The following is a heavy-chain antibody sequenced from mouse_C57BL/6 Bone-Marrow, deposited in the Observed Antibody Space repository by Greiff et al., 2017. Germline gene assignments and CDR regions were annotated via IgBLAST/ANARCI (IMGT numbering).Heavy chain of an antibody. Sequence: QVQLQQPGAELVKPGASVKLSCKASGYTFTSYWMHWVKQRPGQGLEWIGMIHPNSGSTNYNEKFKSKATLTVDKSSSTAYMQLSSLTSEDSAVYYCASNGYYYGSSWFAYWGQGTLVTVSA. J-gene: IGHJ3*01. CDR1: GYTFTSYW. V-gene: IGHV1-64*01. D-gene: IGHD1-1*01. CDR3: ASNGYYYGSSWFAY. CDR2: IHPNSGST.